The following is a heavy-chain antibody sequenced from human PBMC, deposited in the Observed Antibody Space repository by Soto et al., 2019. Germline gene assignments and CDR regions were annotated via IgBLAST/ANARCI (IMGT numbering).Heavy chain of an antibody. CDR3: EKSVGTTTVTTGYFYYYMDV. CDR1: GYTFTGYY. J-gene: IGHJ6*03. Sequence: ASVKVSCKASGYTFTGYYMHWVRQAPGQGLEWMGWINPNSGGTNYAQKFQGWVTMTRDTSISTAYMELSRLRSDDTAVYYCEKSVGTTTVTTGYFYYYMDVWGKGTTVTVSS. D-gene: IGHD4-17*01. V-gene: IGHV1-2*04. CDR2: INPNSGGT.